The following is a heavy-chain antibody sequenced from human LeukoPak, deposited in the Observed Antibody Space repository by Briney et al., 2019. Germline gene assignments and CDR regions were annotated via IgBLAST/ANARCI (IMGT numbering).Heavy chain of an antibody. J-gene: IGHJ4*02. CDR2: INTNTGNP. CDR1: GYTFTSYA. V-gene: IGHV7-4-1*02. D-gene: IGHD1-20*01. Sequence: GASVKVSCKASGYTFTSYAMNWVRQAPGQGLEWMGWINTNTGNPTYAQGFTGWFVFSLDTSVSTAYLQISSLKAEDTAVYYCARDSDNWNDDSFDYWGQGTLVTVSS. CDR3: ARDSDNWNDDSFDY.